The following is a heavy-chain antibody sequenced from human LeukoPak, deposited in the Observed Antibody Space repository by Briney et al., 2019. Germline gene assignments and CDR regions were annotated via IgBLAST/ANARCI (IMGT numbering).Heavy chain of an antibody. J-gene: IGHJ4*02. CDR3: ARHGFTALDY. D-gene: IGHD3-16*01. CDR1: GYAIISGGFS. Sequence: SETLSLTCTVSGYAIISGGFSWNWIRQPPGKGLEWIRCIYDRGPAHYNPSLKSRVTISVDTSKNQFSLKLSSVTAADTAVYYCARHGFTALDYWGQGTLVTVSS. V-gene: IGHV4-30-2*03. CDR2: IYDRGPA.